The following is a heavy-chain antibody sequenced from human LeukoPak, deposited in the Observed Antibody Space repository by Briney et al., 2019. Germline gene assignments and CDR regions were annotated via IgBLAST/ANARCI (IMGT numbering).Heavy chain of an antibody. D-gene: IGHD3-10*01. CDR1: GFIFSSYG. CDR3: AKDRVRGVIRHYYGLDV. CDR2: LSYDGSDK. V-gene: IGHV3-30*18. Sequence: GRSLRLSCAASGFIFSSYGMHWVRQAPGKGLEWLGVLSYDGSDKYYAHSVKGRFTISRDSSKNTLYLQMNSLRPEDTAVYYCAKDRVRGVIRHYYGLDVWGQGTTVTVSS. J-gene: IGHJ6*02.